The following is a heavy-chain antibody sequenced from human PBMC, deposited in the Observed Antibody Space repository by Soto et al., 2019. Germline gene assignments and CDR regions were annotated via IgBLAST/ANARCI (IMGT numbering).Heavy chain of an antibody. CDR1: GGSISSYY. V-gene: IGHV4-59*01. CDR3: ARDLLRARGWFDP. D-gene: IGHD2-21*01. J-gene: IGHJ5*02. CDR2: IYYSGST. Sequence: PSETLSLTCTVSGGSISSYYWSWIRQPPGKGLEWIGYIYYSGSTNYNPSLKSRVTISVDTSKNQFSLKLSSVTAADTAVYYCARDLLRARGWFDPWGQGTLVTVS.